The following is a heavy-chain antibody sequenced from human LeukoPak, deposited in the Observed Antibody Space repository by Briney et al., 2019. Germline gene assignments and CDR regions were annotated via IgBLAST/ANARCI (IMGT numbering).Heavy chain of an antibody. CDR3: ARIFTGYSSSWEFADY. CDR2: IYYRGST. CDR1: GGSISSYY. D-gene: IGHD6-13*01. V-gene: IGHV4-59*01. J-gene: IGHJ4*02. Sequence: SSETLSLTCTVSGGSISSYYWSWIRQPPGKGLEWIGYIYYRGSTNYNPSLKSRVTISVDTSKNQFPLKLSSVTAADTAVYYCARIFTGYSSSWEFADYWGQGTLVTVSS.